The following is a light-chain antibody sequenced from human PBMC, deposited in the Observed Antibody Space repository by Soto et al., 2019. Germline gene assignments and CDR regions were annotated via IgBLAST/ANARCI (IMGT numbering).Light chain of an antibody. V-gene: IGKV1-9*01. CDR2: AAS. J-gene: IGKJ1*01. CDR3: QQFHSYPRT. Sequence: DIQLTQSPSFLSASVGDRVTITCRASQGISNFLAWYQQKPGKAPKLLIFAASSLQSGVPSRFSGSGSGTEFTLTITSLLPEDFATYCCQQFHSYPRTFGQGTKVDIK. CDR1: QGISNF.